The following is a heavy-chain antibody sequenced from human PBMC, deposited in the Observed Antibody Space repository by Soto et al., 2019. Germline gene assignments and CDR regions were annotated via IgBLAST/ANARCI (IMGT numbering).Heavy chain of an antibody. CDR3: ARDNGDDGARAFDI. J-gene: IGHJ3*02. V-gene: IGHV3-33*01. CDR1: GFTFSNYG. D-gene: IGHD4-17*01. Sequence: GGSLRLSCAASGFTFSNYGMHWVRQAPGKGLEWVAVIWYDGSDKYYADSVKGRFTISRDNSENILYLQMNSLRAEDTAVFYCARDNGDDGARAFDIWGQGTMVTVSS. CDR2: IWYDGSDK.